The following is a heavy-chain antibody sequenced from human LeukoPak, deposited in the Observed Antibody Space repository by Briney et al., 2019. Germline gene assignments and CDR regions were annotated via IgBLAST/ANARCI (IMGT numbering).Heavy chain of an antibody. Sequence: GGSLRLSCAASGFTFSSYAMHWGRQDPGKGLEWVEVISYDGSNKYYADSVKGRFTISRDNSKNTLYLQMNSLRAEDTAVYYCAKEVLYYYDSSGYYYWGQGTLVTVSS. CDR1: GFTFSSYA. J-gene: IGHJ4*02. CDR2: ISYDGSNK. D-gene: IGHD3-22*01. V-gene: IGHV3-30*04. CDR3: AKEVLYYYDSSGYYY.